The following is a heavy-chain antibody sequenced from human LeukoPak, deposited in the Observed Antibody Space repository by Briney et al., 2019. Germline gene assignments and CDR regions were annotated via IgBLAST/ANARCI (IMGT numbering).Heavy chain of an antibody. CDR3: AGGPAWAGTAFDF. Sequence: SETLSLTCSVSGGSVRSYYWSWIRQFAGKELQWIGYIYTSGSTDYNPSLKSRVTISVDRSRDLIFLNLRSVTAADTAVYYCAGGPAWAGTAFDFWGQGSRVTVSS. D-gene: IGHD6-19*01. J-gene: IGHJ4*02. V-gene: IGHV4-4*09. CDR2: IYTSGST. CDR1: GGSVRSYY.